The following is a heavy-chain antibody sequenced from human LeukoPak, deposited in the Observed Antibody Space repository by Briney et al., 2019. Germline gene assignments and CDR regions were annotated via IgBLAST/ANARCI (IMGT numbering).Heavy chain of an antibody. Sequence: SEALSLTCFVSGGSISNTNYYWAWIRQPPGQELEYIGSIYHNGRTYYNPSLTSRVTMSVDTSKSQFSLKLSSVTAADTAVYYCASSDVVVTQDYFQHWGQGTLVTVSS. D-gene: IGHD2-21*02. CDR3: ASSDVVVTQDYFQH. CDR2: IYHNGRT. J-gene: IGHJ1*01. V-gene: IGHV4-39*07. CDR1: GGSISNTNYY.